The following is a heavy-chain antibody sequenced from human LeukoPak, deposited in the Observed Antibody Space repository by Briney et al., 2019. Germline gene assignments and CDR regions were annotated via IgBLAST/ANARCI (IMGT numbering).Heavy chain of an antibody. J-gene: IGHJ3*02. CDR3: AREPHDSDDVPGI. Sequence: SETLSLTRTVSGGSVSSGVYFWSWIRQPPGKGLEWIGYIYYSGSTNYNSSLKGRVTISVDTSKNQFSLKLSSVTAADTAIYYCAREPHDSDDVPGIWGHGTMVTVSS. CDR2: IYYSGST. D-gene: IGHD4-17*01. V-gene: IGHV4-61*08. CDR1: GGSVSSGVYF.